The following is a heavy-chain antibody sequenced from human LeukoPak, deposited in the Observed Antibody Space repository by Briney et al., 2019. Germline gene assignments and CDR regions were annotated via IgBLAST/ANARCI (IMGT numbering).Heavy chain of an antibody. CDR1: GGSFSGYY. J-gene: IGHJ4*02. CDR3: ARRYYYDSSGHLMGYYFDY. Sequence: SETLSLTCAVYGGSFSGYYWSRIRQPPGKGLEWIGEINHSGSTNYNPSLKSRVTISVDTSKNQFSLKLSSVTAADTAVYYCARRYYYDSSGHLMGYYFDYWGQGTLVTVSS. D-gene: IGHD3-22*01. CDR2: INHSGST. V-gene: IGHV4-34*01.